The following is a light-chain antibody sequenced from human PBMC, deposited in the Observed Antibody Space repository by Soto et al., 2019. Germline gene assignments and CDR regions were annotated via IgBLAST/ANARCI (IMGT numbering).Light chain of an antibody. CDR3: QQRSNWPWT. CDR2: DAS. Sequence: EIVLTQSPATLSLPPGERATLSCRASQRISGYLAWYQQKPGQAPRLLIYDASNRATGIPVRFSGSGSGTDYALTITNLEPEDFAIYYCQQRSNWPWTFGQGTKVDIK. CDR1: QRISGY. J-gene: IGKJ1*01. V-gene: IGKV3-11*01.